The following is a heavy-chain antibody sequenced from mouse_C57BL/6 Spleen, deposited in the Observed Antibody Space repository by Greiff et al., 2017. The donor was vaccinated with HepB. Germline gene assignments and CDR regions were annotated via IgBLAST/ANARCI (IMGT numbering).Heavy chain of an antibody. CDR3: VSHTTVVAKDYAMDY. J-gene: IGHJ4*01. Sequence: DVKLVESGGGLVQPKGSLKLSCAASGFSFNTYAMNWVRQAPGKGLEWVARIRSKSNNYATYYADSVKDRFTISRDDSESMLYLQMNNLKTEDTAMYYCVSHTTVVAKDYAMDYWGQGTSVTVSS. CDR1: GFSFNTYA. V-gene: IGHV10-1*01. CDR2: IRSKSNNYAT. D-gene: IGHD1-1*01.